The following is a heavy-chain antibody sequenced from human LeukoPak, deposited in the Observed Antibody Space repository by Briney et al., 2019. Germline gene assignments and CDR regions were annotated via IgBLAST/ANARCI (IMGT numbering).Heavy chain of an antibody. J-gene: IGHJ6*02. Sequence: GGSLRLSCAASGFTFSSYAMHWVRQAPGKGLEWVAVISYDGSNKYYADSVKGRFTISRDNSKNTLYLQMNSLRAEDTAVYYCARDPESYYYYYGMDVWGQGTTVTVSS. CDR1: GFTFSSYA. CDR2: ISYDGSNK. V-gene: IGHV3-30*04. CDR3: ARDPESYYYYYGMDV.